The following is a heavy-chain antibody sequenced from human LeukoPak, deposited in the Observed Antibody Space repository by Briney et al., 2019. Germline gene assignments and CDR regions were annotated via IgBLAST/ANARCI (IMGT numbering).Heavy chain of an antibody. CDR1: GGSFSGYY. D-gene: IGHD2-8*01. J-gene: IGHJ3*02. V-gene: IGHV4-34*01. CDR2: INHSGST. CDR3: ARGRRYCTNGVCGAYGQDAFDI. Sequence: SETLSLTCAVYGGSFSGYYWSWIRQPPGKGLEWIGEINHSGSTNYNPSLKSRVTISVDTSKNQFSLKLSSVTAADTAVYYCARGRRYCTNGVCGAYGQDAFDIWGQGTMVTVSS.